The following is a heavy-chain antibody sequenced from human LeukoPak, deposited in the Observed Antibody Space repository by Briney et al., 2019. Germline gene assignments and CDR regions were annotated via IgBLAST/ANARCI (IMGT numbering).Heavy chain of an antibody. CDR3: ARHSYGSGNYYTPFDY. CDR1: GASISSSPYF. J-gene: IGHJ4*02. D-gene: IGHD3-10*01. Sequence: PSETLSLTCSVSGASISSSPYFWGWIRQPPGKGLEWIVTVYYNGNIYYDPSLKSPVTMAVDRSRNQFSLNLNSVAAADTAVYYCARHSYGSGNYYTPFDYWGQGILVTVSS. V-gene: IGHV4-39*01. CDR2: VYYNGNI.